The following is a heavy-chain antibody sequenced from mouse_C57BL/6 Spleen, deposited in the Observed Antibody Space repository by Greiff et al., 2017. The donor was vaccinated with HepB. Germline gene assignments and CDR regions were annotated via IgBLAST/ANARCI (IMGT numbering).Heavy chain of an antibody. J-gene: IGHJ3*01. CDR1: GYTFTDYY. Sequence: EVKLQESGPVLVKPGASVKMSCKASGYTFTDYYMNWVKQSHGKSLEWIGVINPYNGGTSYNQKFKGKATLTVDKSSSTAYMELNSLTSEDSAVYYCAIDSSGTFAYWGQGTLVTVSA. CDR2: INPYNGGT. D-gene: IGHD3-2*02. CDR3: AIDSSGTFAY. V-gene: IGHV1-19*01.